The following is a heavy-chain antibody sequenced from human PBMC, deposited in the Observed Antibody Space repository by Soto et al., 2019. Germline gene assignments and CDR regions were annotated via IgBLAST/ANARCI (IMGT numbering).Heavy chain of an antibody. V-gene: IGHV4-39*01. J-gene: IGHJ5*02. CDR2: IYYSGST. CDR3: ARHQSRPRAGRLNWFDP. CDR1: GGSINSSSYY. Sequence: SETLSLTCTVSGGSINSSSYYWGWIRQPPGKGLEWIGSIYYSGSTYYNPSLKSRVTISVDTSKNQFSLKLSSVTAADTAVYYCARHQSRPRAGRLNWFDPWGQGTLVTVSS. D-gene: IGHD3-22*01.